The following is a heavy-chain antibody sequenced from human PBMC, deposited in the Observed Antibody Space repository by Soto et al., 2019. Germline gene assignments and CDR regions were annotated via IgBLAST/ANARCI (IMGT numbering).Heavy chain of an antibody. Sequence: PSETLSLTCTFSGGSISAYYWSWIRQPPGKGLEWIGHIYYSGSTNYTPSLKSRVTISIDTSKRQFSLKLRSVTAADTAVYYCARVGSGSYYDFNWFEPWGQGKVVTVSP. D-gene: IGHD1-26*01. V-gene: IGHV4-59*01. CDR2: IYYSGST. CDR3: ARVGSGSYYDFNWFEP. J-gene: IGHJ5*02. CDR1: GGSISAYY.